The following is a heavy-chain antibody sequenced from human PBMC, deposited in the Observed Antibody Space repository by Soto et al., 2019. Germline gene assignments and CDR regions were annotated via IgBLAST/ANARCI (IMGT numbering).Heavy chain of an antibody. Sequence: ASVKVSCKASGYTFTGYYMHWVRQANGQGLEWMGWINPNSGGTNYAQKFQGWVTMTRDTSISTAYMELSRLRSDDTAVYYCARAYCSSTSCLEFDYWGQGTLVTVSS. CDR1: GYTFTGYY. V-gene: IGHV1-2*04. D-gene: IGHD2-2*01. J-gene: IGHJ4*02. CDR2: INPNSGGT. CDR3: ARAYCSSTSCLEFDY.